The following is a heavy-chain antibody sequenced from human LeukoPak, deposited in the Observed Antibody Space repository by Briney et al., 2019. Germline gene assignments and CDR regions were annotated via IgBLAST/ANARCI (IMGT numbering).Heavy chain of an antibody. V-gene: IGHV3-23*01. J-gene: IGHJ1*01. CDR2: ISGSGGST. Sequence: GGSLRLSCAASGFTFSSYAMSWVRQAPGKGLEWVSAISGSGGSTYYADSVKGRFTISRDNSKNTLYLQMNSLRPEDTAVYYCAKEVHCSSTSCYYAEYFQHWGQGTLVTVSS. D-gene: IGHD2-2*01. CDR3: AKEVHCSSTSCYYAEYFQH. CDR1: GFTFSSYA.